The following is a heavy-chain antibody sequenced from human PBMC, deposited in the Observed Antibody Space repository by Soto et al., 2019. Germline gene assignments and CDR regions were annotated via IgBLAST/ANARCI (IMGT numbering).Heavy chain of an antibody. CDR3: AREVRVRGFAFDI. CDR2: IYSGGNT. CDR1: GFTISSNY. Sequence: PGGSLRLSCAVSGFTISSNYRNWVRQAPGKGLEWVSFIYSGGNTYYADSVKGRATIARDNSKNMLYLQMNSLRVEDTAVYYCAREVRVRGFAFDIWGQGTMVTVS. D-gene: IGHD3-3*01. V-gene: IGHV3-66*01. J-gene: IGHJ3*02.